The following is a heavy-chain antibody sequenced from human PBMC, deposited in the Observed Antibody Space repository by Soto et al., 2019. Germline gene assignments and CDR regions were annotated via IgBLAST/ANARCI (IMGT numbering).Heavy chain of an antibody. CDR2: IYDSGST. Sequence: PSETLSLTCTVSGDSINNYYWTWIRQPPGKGLEWTGYIYDSGSTSYNPSLKSRLTISVDTSKNQFSLKLKSVTAADTAVYHCARGTKYYYQGMDVWGQGTTVTVSS. V-gene: IGHV4-59*01. CDR3: ARGTKYYYQGMDV. J-gene: IGHJ6*02. CDR1: GDSINNYY.